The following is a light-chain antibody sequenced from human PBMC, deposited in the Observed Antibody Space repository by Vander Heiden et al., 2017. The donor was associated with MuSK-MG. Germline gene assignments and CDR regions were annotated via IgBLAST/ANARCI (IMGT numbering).Light chain of an antibody. CDR3: QQRSNWPLT. Sequence: EIVLTQSPATLSLSPGERATLSCRASQSVSSALVWYQQKAGQAPRLLIYDVSNRATGIPARFSGSGSGTDFTLTINSLEPEDIAVYYCQQRSNWPLTFGGGTKVEIK. CDR1: QSVSSA. V-gene: IGKV3-11*01. CDR2: DVS. J-gene: IGKJ4*01.